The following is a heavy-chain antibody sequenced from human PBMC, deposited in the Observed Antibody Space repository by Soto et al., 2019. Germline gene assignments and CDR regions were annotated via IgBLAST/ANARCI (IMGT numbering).Heavy chain of an antibody. V-gene: IGHV4-34*01. J-gene: IGHJ6*02. CDR3: ARRGYCSSTSCLHKTYYYYHYGMDV. CDR1: VGSFRDYY. CDR2: INHSGST. Sequence: PSETLSLTCAVSVGSFRDYYWSWIRRPPGTGPEWIGEINHSGSTNYNPSLKSRVTISVDTSKNQFSLRLSSVTAADTAVYYCARRGYCSSTSCLHKTYYYYHYGMDVWGQGTPVTVSS. D-gene: IGHD2-2*01.